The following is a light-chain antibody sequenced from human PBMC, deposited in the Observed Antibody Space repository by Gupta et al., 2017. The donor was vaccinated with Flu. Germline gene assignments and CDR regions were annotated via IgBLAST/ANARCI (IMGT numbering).Light chain of an antibody. V-gene: IGKV1-5*03. CDR2: QAS. CDR3: QQYNTYSPV. CDR1: QSISNW. Sequence: TLSASVGDRVTITCRASQSISNWLAWYQQKPGKAPKLVIYQASNLEVGVPSRFSGSGSGTEFTLTISSLQPDDFAAYYCQQYNTYSPVFGQGTKVEIK. J-gene: IGKJ1*01.